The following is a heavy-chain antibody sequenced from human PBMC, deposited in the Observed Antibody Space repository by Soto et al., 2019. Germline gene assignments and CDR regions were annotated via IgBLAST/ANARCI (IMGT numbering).Heavy chain of an antibody. Sequence: PSETLSLTCTVSGGSISSGDYYWSWIRRPPGKGLEWIGYIYYSGSTYYNPSLKSRVTISVDTSKNQLSLKLSSVTAADTAVYYCARVLSSTSDHNWFDPWGKGTLVTVSS. CDR3: ARVLSSTSDHNWFDP. D-gene: IGHD2-2*01. CDR2: IYYSGST. CDR1: GGSISSGDYY. V-gene: IGHV4-30-4*01. J-gene: IGHJ5*02.